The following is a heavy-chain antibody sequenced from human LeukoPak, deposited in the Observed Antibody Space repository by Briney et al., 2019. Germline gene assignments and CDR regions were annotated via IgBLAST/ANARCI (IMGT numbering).Heavy chain of an antibody. Sequence: PGGSLRLSCAASGFTSSSYAMSWVRQAPGKGLEWVSAISGSGGSTYYADSVKGRFTISGDNSKNTLYLQMNSLRAEDTAVYYCASTYDYGEDYYYYGMDVWGQGTTVTVSS. CDR2: ISGSGGST. CDR1: GFTSSSYA. V-gene: IGHV3-23*01. CDR3: ASTYDYGEDYYYYGMDV. J-gene: IGHJ6*02. D-gene: IGHD4-17*01.